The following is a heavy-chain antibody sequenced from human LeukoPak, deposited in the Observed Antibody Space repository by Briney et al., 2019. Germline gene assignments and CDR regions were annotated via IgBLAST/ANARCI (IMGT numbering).Heavy chain of an antibody. CDR2: IYYSGST. CDR1: GGSISSYY. Sequence: SETLFLTCTVSGGSISSYYWSWIRQPPGKGLEWIGYIYYSGSTNYNPSLKSRVTISVDTSKNQFSLKLSSVIAADTAVYYCARDLRTMVRGVFDYWGQGTLVTVSS. D-gene: IGHD3-10*01. V-gene: IGHV4-59*12. J-gene: IGHJ4*02. CDR3: ARDLRTMVRGVFDY.